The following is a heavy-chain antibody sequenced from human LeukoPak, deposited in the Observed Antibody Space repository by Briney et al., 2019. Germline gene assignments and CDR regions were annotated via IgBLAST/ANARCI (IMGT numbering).Heavy chain of an antibody. V-gene: IGHV3-30*04. CDR3: ARVAVAGTNLYFDY. D-gene: IGHD6-19*01. J-gene: IGHJ4*02. CDR1: GFTFSSYA. Sequence: PGGSLRLSCAASGFTFSSYAMHWVSQAPGKGLEWVAVISYDGSNKYYADSVKGRFTISRDNSKNTLYLQMNSLRAEDTAVYYCARVAVAGTNLYFDYWGQGTLVTVSS. CDR2: ISYDGSNK.